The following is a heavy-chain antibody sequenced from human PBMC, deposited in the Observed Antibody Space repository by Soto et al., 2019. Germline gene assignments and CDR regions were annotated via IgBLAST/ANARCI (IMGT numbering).Heavy chain of an antibody. D-gene: IGHD5-12*01. J-gene: IGHJ4*02. CDR2: INHSGST. Sequence: SETLSLTCAVYGGSFSVYYWSWIRHPPGKGLEWIGEINHSGSTNYNPSLKSRVTISVDTSKNQFSLKLSSVTAADTAVYYCARGRGRLRPTGYWGQGTLVTVSS. CDR3: ARGRGRLRPTGY. V-gene: IGHV4-34*01. CDR1: GGSFSVYY.